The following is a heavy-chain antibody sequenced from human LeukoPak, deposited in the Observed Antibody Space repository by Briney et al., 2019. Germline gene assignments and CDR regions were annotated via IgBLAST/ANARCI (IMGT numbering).Heavy chain of an antibody. CDR3: ARGSRWLLRQHFDY. V-gene: IGHV4-59*01. Sequence: SETLSLTCTVSGGSISSYYWSWIRQPPGKGLEWIGYIYYSGGTNYNPSLKSRVTISVDTSKNQFSLKLSSVTAADTAVDYCARGSRWLLRQHFDYWGQGTLVTVSS. D-gene: IGHD3-22*01. CDR1: GGSISSYY. CDR2: IYYSGGT. J-gene: IGHJ4*02.